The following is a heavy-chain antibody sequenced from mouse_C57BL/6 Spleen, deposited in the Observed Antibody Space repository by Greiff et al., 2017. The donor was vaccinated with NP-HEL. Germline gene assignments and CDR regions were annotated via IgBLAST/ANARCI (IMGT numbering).Heavy chain of an antibody. Sequence: EVKLVESEGGLVQPGSSMKLSCTASGFTFSDYYMAWVRQVPEKGLEWVANINYDGSSTYYLDSLKSRFIISRDNAKNILYLQMSSLKSEDTATYYCARDGGYGMDYWGQGTSVTVSS. V-gene: IGHV5-16*01. CDR2: INYDGSST. CDR3: ARDGGYGMDY. CDR1: GFTFSDYY. J-gene: IGHJ4*01. D-gene: IGHD2-2*01.